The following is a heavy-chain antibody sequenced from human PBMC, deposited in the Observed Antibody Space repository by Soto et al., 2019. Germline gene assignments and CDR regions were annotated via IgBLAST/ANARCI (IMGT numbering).Heavy chain of an antibody. D-gene: IGHD5-12*01. V-gene: IGHV1-24*01. CDR2: FDPEDGET. J-gene: IGHJ4*02. CDR3: ATDLYSGYGFDY. CDR1: GYTLTELS. Sequence: GASVKVSCKVSGYTLTELSMHWVRQAPGKGLEWMGGFDPEDGETIYAQKFQGRVTMTEDTSTDTAYMELSSLRSEDTAVYYCATDLYSGYGFDYWGQGTLVTVAS.